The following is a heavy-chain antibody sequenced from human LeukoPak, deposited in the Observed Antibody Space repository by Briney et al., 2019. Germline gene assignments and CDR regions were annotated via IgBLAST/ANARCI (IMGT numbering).Heavy chain of an antibody. CDR3: AKGDYYYDSSAPVDI. V-gene: IGHV3-30*18. Sequence: GTSLRLSCTASGFTFSRFGMHWVRQAPGKGLEWVAVISYDGSNKYYADSVKGRFTISRDNSKNTLYLQMNSLRAEDTAVYYCAKGDYYYDSSAPVDIWGQGTMVTVSS. D-gene: IGHD3-22*01. J-gene: IGHJ3*02. CDR2: ISYDGSNK. CDR1: GFTFSRFG.